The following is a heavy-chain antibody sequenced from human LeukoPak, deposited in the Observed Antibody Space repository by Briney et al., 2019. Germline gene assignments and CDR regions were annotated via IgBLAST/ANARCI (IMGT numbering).Heavy chain of an antibody. CDR1: GGTFSSYA. J-gene: IGHJ5*02. Sequence: SVKVSCKASGGTFSSYAISWVRQAPGQGLEWMGGIIPIFGTANYAQKFQGRVTITADESTSTAYMELSSLRSEDTAVYYCARATLALNWFDPWGQGTLVTVSS. CDR2: IIPIFGTA. D-gene: IGHD4-23*01. V-gene: IGHV1-69*13. CDR3: ARATLALNWFDP.